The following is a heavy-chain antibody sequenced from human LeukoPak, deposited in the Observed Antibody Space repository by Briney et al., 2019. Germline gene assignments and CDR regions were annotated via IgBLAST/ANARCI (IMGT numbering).Heavy chain of an antibody. Sequence: GGSLRLSCAASGFTFSSYWMHWVRQAPGKGLVWVSRINSDGSSTSYADSVKGRFTISRDNSKNSLYLQMNSLRTEDTALYYCAGSYRDYYGMDVWGQGTTVTVSS. D-gene: IGHD3-16*02. CDR1: GFTFSSYW. CDR2: INSDGSST. V-gene: IGHV3-74*01. J-gene: IGHJ6*02. CDR3: AGSYRDYYGMDV.